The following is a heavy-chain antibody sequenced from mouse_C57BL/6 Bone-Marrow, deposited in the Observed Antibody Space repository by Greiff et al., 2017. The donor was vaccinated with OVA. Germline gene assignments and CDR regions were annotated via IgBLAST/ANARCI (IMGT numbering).Heavy chain of an antibody. D-gene: IGHD2-3*01. CDR3: ARKGGGYYSCAY. Sequence: QVQLQQSGPGLVQPSQRLSITCTVSGFSLTSYGVHWVRQSPGKGLEWLGVIWSDGSTDYNAAFISRLSISKDNSKSQVFFKMNSLQADDTAIYYCARKGGGYYSCAYWGQGTLVTVSA. V-gene: IGHV2-2*01. CDR1: GFSLTSYG. J-gene: IGHJ3*01. CDR2: IWSDGST.